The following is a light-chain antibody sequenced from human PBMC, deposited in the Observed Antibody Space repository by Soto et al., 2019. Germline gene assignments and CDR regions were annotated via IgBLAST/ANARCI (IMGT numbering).Light chain of an antibody. CDR2: EDN. CDR1: KLGDKY. CDR3: QAWDSTTYV. J-gene: IGLJ1*01. V-gene: IGLV3-1*01. Sequence: SYELTQPPSVSVSPGHTATISCSGNKLGDKYAAWYQQKPGQSPLLVIYEDNKRPSGIPDRFSGSNSGNTATLTITGTQTLDEADYYCQAWDSTTYVFGTGTKLTVL.